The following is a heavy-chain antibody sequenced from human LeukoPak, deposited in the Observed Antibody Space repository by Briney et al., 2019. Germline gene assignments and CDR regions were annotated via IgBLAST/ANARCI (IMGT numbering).Heavy chain of an antibody. Sequence: SQTLSLTCTVSGGSINTGGSYWSWFRQPPGKGLEWIGYIYYSGSTFYSSSLKSRVIISIDTSQKQFSLRLTSVTAADTAVYYCARVAGYGGNTVDYWGQGTLVTVSP. D-gene: IGHD4-23*01. CDR2: IYYSGST. CDR3: ARVAGYGGNTVDY. J-gene: IGHJ4*02. CDR1: GGSINTGGSY. V-gene: IGHV4-31*03.